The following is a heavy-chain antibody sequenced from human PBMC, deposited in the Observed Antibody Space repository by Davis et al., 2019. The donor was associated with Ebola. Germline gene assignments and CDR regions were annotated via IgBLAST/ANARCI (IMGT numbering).Heavy chain of an antibody. J-gene: IGHJ6*02. CDR1: GFTFSDYY. CDR3: ARDPHFVLRSIGYYGMDV. V-gene: IGHV3-11*01. Sequence: GESLKISCAASGFTFSDYYMSWIRQAPGKGLEWVSYISSGSGVTTYYADSVRGRFTISRDNAKNSLYLQMNSLRAEDTAVYYCARDPHFVLRSIGYYGMDVWGQGTTVTVSS. D-gene: IGHD3-3*01. CDR2: ISSGSGVTT.